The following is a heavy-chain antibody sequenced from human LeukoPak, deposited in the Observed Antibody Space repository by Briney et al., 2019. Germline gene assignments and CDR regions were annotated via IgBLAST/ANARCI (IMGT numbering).Heavy chain of an antibody. CDR2: INHSGST. CDR1: GGSFSGYY. J-gene: IGHJ4*02. D-gene: IGHD3-10*01. CDR3: ARGSSDITMVRGVITPGDY. V-gene: IGHV4-34*01. Sequence: SETLSLTCAVYGGSFSGYYWSWIRQPPGKGLEWIGEINHSGSTNYNPSLKGRVTISVDTSKNQFSLKLSSVTAADTAVYYCARGSSDITMVRGVITPGDYWGQGTLVTVSS.